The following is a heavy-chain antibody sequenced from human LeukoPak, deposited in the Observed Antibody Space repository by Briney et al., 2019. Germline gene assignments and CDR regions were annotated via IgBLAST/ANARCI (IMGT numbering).Heavy chain of an antibody. D-gene: IGHD6-13*01. CDR2: ISTSSNTR. CDR3: ASGEKQLALVGGDY. J-gene: IGHJ4*02. Sequence: GGSLRLSCVASGFTFSDYGMHWVRQAPGKGLEWVSYISTSSNTRSYADSVKGRFTISRDNAKNSLYLQMNSLRDEDTAVYYCASGEKQLALVGGDYWGQGTLVTVSS. V-gene: IGHV3-48*02. CDR1: GFTFSDYG.